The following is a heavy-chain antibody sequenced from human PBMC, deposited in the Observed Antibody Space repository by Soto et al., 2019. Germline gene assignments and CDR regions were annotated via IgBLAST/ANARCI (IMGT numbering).Heavy chain of an antibody. CDR1: GSSVRSYA. CDR2: ISYTGST. J-gene: IGHJ4*02. D-gene: IGHD5-12*01. Sequence: PSETLSLTCSVSGSSVRSYAWSWIRQPPGKGLEWIGYISYTGSTKYSPSLKSRVTISEDASANQFSLRLSSVTAADTAVYYCAREEGVATTGWFDFWGQGTVVTVSS. V-gene: IGHV4-59*02. CDR3: AREEGVATTGWFDF.